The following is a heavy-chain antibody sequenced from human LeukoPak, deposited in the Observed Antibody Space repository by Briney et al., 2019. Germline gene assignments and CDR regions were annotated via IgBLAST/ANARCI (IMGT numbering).Heavy chain of an antibody. V-gene: IGHV3-23*01. Sequence: GGSLRLSCAASGFTFSSYAMTWVRQAPGKGREWVSAISSNGGSTYYADSVKGRFTISRDNSKNTLYLQMNSLRAEDTAVYYCARERAIVVVHFDYWGQGTLVTVSS. CDR2: ISSNGGST. CDR3: ARERAIVVVHFDY. J-gene: IGHJ4*02. D-gene: IGHD2-2*01. CDR1: GFTFSSYA.